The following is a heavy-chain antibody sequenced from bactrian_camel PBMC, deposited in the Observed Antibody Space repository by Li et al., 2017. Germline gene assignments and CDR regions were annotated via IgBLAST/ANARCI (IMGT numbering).Heavy chain of an antibody. D-gene: IGHD5*01. CDR3: AADLLCAGWVARDYTY. J-gene: IGHJ4*01. Sequence: VQLVESGGGSVQAGGSLRLACAASENVSKYYMAWFRQAPGKEREGVAAIDHTGSPTYTYSVMGRFTISKDNVKNTLYLQMNSLKPEDTGMYYCAADLLCAGWVARDYTYWGQGTQVTVS. V-gene: IGHV3S53*01. CDR2: IDHTGSP. CDR1: ENVSKYY.